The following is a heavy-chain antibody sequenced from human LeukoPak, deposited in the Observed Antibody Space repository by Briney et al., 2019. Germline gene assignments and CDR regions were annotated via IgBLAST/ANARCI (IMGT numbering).Heavy chain of an antibody. Sequence: GRSLRLSCAASGFTFSSYAMHWVRQAPGKGLEWVAVISYDGSNKYYADSVKGRFTISRDNSKNTLYLQMNSLRAEDTAVYYCAREGRGRRSATWFAPSGQGNLVTASS. J-gene: IGHJ5*02. D-gene: IGHD3-10*01. V-gene: IGHV3-30-3*01. CDR2: ISYDGSNK. CDR1: GFTFSSYA. CDR3: AREGRGRRSATWFAP.